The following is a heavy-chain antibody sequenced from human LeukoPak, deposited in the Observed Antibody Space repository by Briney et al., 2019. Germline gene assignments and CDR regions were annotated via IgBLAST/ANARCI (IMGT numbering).Heavy chain of an antibody. J-gene: IGHJ4*02. Sequence: GGSLRLSCAASGFTFRDSAMSWVRQAPGRGLEWVSLISFSGANTYYADSVKGRFTVSRDNSKDTLYLQMNSLRAEDTAIYYCAKAPGAVITPSDYWGQGTLVTVSS. V-gene: IGHV3-23*01. CDR3: AKAPGAVITPSDY. D-gene: IGHD4-23*01. CDR2: ISFSGANT. CDR1: GFTFRDSA.